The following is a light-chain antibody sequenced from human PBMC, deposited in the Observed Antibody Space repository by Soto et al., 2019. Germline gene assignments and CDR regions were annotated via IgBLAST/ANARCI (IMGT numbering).Light chain of an antibody. CDR2: DAS. CDR1: RSVSSS. Sequence: EIVLTQSPVTLSLSPGERATLSCRASRSVSSSLVWYQQKPCQAPRLLIYDASNRATGIPARFSGSGPGTDFTLAISSLEPADFAVYYGHQRTNWPPETFGRGTRLEIK. CDR3: HQRTNWPPET. V-gene: IGKV3-11*01. J-gene: IGKJ5*01.